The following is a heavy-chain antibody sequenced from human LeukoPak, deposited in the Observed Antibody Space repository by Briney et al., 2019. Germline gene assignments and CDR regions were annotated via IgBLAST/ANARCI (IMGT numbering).Heavy chain of an antibody. D-gene: IGHD6-13*01. V-gene: IGHV4-59*01. J-gene: IGHJ4*02. CDR3: ARGSKAAPGTFDY. Sequence: KPSDTLSLTCTVSGGSISSYYWSWILQPPGKGLEWIGYIYYTGSTDYNPSLKSRVAISVDTSKNQFSLKLSSVTAADTAVYYCARGSKAAPGTFDYWGQGTLVTVSS. CDR2: IYYTGST. CDR1: GGSISSYY.